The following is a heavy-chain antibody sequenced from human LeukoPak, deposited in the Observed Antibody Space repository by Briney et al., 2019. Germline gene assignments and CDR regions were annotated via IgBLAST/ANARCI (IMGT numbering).Heavy chain of an antibody. D-gene: IGHD3-9*01. CDR3: ATGGRYFDSVPPAPEFDP. Sequence: ASVKVSCKASGYTFTSYYMHWVRQAPGQGLEWMGIINPSGGSTSYAQKFQGRVTMTRDTSTSTVYMELSSLRSEDTAVYYCATGGRYFDSVPPAPEFDPWGQGTLVTVSS. CDR2: INPSGGST. V-gene: IGHV1-46*01. J-gene: IGHJ5*02. CDR1: GYTFTSYY.